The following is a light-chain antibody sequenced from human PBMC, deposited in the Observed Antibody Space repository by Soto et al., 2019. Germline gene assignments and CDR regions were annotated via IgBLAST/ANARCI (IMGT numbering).Light chain of an antibody. V-gene: IGLV2-14*01. J-gene: IGLJ1*01. Sequence: QSVLTQPASVSGSPGQSITISCTGTSSDVGGHNSVSWYRQDPGKAPKLMIYDVSNRPSGVSDRLSGSKSGNTASLTISGLQIEDEADYYRSSFTSSVTYVFGTGTKVTVL. CDR3: SSFTSSVTYV. CDR2: DVS. CDR1: SSDVGGHNS.